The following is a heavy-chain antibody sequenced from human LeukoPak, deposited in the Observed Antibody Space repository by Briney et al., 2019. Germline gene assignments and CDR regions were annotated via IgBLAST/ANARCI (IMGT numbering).Heavy chain of an antibody. Sequence: RASVNVSCKVSGYSLTSNYIHWVRQAAGQGLEWMGIIYRRDGSTRYAQRCQDRVTVTRDTSTSTVHMELSGLRSEDTAVYYCARDQEGFDYWGQGTLVTVSS. CDR1: GYSLTSNY. CDR2: IYRRDGST. CDR3: ARDQEGFDY. J-gene: IGHJ4*02. V-gene: IGHV1-46*01.